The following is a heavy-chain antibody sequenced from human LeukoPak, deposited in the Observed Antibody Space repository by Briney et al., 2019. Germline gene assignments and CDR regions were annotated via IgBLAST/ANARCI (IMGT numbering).Heavy chain of an antibody. D-gene: IGHD3-10*01. Sequence: SETLSLTCTVSGYSISSGYYWSWIRQPPGKGLEWIGYIYYSGSTNYNPSLKSRVTISVDTSKNQFSLKLSSVTAADTAVHYCARTTMVRGTYYMDVWGKGTTVTISS. V-gene: IGHV4-61*01. CDR2: IYYSGST. CDR3: ARTTMVRGTYYMDV. CDR1: GYSISSGYY. J-gene: IGHJ6*03.